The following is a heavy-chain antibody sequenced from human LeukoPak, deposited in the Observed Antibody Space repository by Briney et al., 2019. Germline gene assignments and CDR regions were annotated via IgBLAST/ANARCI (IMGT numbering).Heavy chain of an antibody. CDR2: INTDGTVT. J-gene: IGHJ4*02. CDR1: GFTFSKYW. D-gene: IGHD6-19*01. Sequence: GGSLRLSCAAAGFTFSKYWMIGVRQAPGKGLESVSRINTDGTVTTYADSVKGRFTVSRDNADNTMFLQMNSVRDEDTAVYYCAAKQWLAPPPDSWGQGTPVTVSS. CDR3: AAKQWLAPPPDS. V-gene: IGHV3-74*01.